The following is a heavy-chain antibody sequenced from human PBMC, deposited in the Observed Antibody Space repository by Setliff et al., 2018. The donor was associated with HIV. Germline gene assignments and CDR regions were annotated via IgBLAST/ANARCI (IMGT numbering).Heavy chain of an antibody. CDR3: ARAVSTLIRGVTLNHFYYMDV. CDR1: GGTFSSCS. D-gene: IGHD3-10*01. V-gene: IGHV1-46*01. CDR2: INPEGGGT. J-gene: IGHJ6*03. Sequence: VASVKVSCKASGGTFSSCSITWVRQAPGQGLEWMAMINPEGGGTTNAQKFQGRITLASDTSTNTVYMELSSLTHEDTAIYFCARAVSTLIRGVTLNHFYYMDVWGTGTTVTVSS.